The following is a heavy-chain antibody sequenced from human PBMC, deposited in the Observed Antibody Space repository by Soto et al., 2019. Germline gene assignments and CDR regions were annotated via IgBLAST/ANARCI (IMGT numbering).Heavy chain of an antibody. D-gene: IGHD2-8*01. J-gene: IGHJ4*02. CDR2: IYHSGST. CDR1: GGSISSGGYS. Sequence: TSETLSLTCAVSGGSISSGGYSWSWIRQPPGKGLEWIGYIYHSGSTYYNPSLKSRVTISVDRSKNQFSLKLSSVTAADTAVYYCARDRHCTNGVCYNDPSYFDYWGQGTLVTVS. V-gene: IGHV4-30-2*01. CDR3: ARDRHCTNGVCYNDPSYFDY.